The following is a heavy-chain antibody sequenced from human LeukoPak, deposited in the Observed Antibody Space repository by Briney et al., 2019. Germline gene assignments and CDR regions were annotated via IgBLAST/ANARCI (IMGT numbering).Heavy chain of an antibody. J-gene: IGHJ4*02. Sequence: PSETLSLTCTVSGGSISSYYWSWIRQPPGKGLEWIGYIYYSGSTYYNPSLKSRVTISVDTSKNQFSLKLSSVTAADTAVYYCARVAGGYSYGYPDYWGQGTLVTVSS. CDR1: GGSISSYY. D-gene: IGHD5-18*01. CDR2: IYYSGST. CDR3: ARVAGGYSYGYPDY. V-gene: IGHV4-59*12.